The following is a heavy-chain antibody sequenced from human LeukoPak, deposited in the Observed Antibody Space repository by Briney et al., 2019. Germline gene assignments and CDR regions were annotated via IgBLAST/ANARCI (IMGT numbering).Heavy chain of an antibody. CDR3: ARDSLPRVFLPGGYLQH. CDR1: GFTFSSYG. V-gene: IGHV3-33*01. CDR2: IWYDGSNK. Sequence: GGSLRLSCAASGFTFSSYGMHWVRQAPGKGLEWVAVIWYDGSNKYYADSVKGRFTISRDNSKNTLYLQMNSLRAEDTAVYYCARDSLPRVFLPGGYLQHWGQGTLVTVSS. D-gene: IGHD3-10*01. J-gene: IGHJ1*01.